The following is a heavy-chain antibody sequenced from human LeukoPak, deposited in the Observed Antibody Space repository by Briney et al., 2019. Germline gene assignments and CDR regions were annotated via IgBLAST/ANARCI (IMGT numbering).Heavy chain of an antibody. CDR1: GFTFSSYA. D-gene: IGHD1-26*01. CDR2: ISYDGSNK. CDR3: AKDIVGAPPY. J-gene: IGHJ4*02. Sequence: PGRSLRLSCAASGFTFSSYAMHWVRQAPGKGLEWVAVISYDGSNKYYADSVKGRFTISRDNSKNTLYLQMNSLRAEDTAVYYCAKDIVGAPPYWGQGTLVTVSS. V-gene: IGHV3-30*04.